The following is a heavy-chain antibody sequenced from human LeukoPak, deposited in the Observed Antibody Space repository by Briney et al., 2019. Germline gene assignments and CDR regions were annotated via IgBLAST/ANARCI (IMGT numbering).Heavy chain of an antibody. D-gene: IGHD6-13*01. CDR1: GFTFSTYS. Sequence: GGSLRLSCTASGFTFSTYSMNWVRQAPGKGLEWVSYIDTGTSTIYYADSVKGRFTISRDNAKNTLYLQMNSLRAEDTAVYYCARDRSSSWLDYWGQGTLVTVSS. V-gene: IGHV3-48*04. J-gene: IGHJ4*02. CDR2: IDTGTSTI. CDR3: ARDRSSSWLDY.